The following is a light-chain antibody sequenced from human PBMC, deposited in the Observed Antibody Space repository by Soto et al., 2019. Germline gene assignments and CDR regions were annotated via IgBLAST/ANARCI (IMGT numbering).Light chain of an antibody. V-gene: IGLV2-23*01. Sequence: QSALTQPASVSGSPGQSITVSCAGTSSDVGGYNLVSWYQQHPGKAPKLIIYEGTERPSGISPRFSGSKSGNTASLTISGLQAEDEADYYCSSYTRSSIYVFGSGTKLTVL. CDR3: SSYTRSSIYV. J-gene: IGLJ1*01. CDR1: SSDVGGYNL. CDR2: EGT.